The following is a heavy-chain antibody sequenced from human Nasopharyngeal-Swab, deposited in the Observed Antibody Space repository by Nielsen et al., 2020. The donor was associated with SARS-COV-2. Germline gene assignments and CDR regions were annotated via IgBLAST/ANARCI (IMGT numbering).Heavy chain of an antibody. CDR2: IIPILGIA. J-gene: IGHJ6*02. V-gene: IGHV1-69*02. Sequence: WVRQAPGQGLEWMGRIIPILGIANYAQKFQGRVTITADKSTSTAYMELSSLRSEDTAVYYCARYSWNVPALGYYYGMDVWGQGTTVTVSS. D-gene: IGHD1-1*01. CDR3: ARYSWNVPALGYYYGMDV.